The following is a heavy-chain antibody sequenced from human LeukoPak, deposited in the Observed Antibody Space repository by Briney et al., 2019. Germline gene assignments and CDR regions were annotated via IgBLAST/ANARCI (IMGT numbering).Heavy chain of an antibody. V-gene: IGHV4-34*01. CDR2: INHSGST. D-gene: IGHD5-18*01. J-gene: IGHJ4*02. Sequence: SETLSLTCAVYGGSFSGYYWSWIRQPPGRGLEWIGEINHSGSTNYNPSLKSRVTISVDTSKNQFSLKLSSVTAADTAVYYCARGGNYGYADWGQGTLVTVSS. CDR1: GGSFSGYY. CDR3: ARGGNYGYAD.